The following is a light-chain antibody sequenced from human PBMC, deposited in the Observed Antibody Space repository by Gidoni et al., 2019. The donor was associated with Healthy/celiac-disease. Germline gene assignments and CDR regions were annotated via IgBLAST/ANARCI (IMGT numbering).Light chain of an antibody. J-gene: IGLJ2*01. CDR2: EVS. V-gene: IGLV2-14*01. CDR3: SSYTSSSVV. CDR1: SSDVGGYNY. Sequence: SALTQPASVSGSPGQSITISCTGTSSDVGGYNYVPWYQQHPGKAPKLMIYEVSNRPSGVSNRFSGSKSGNTASLTISGLQAEDEADYYCSSYTSSSVVFGGGTKLTVL.